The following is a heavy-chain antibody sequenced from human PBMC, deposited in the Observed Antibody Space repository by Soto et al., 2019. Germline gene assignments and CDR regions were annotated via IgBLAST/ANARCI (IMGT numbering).Heavy chain of an antibody. D-gene: IGHD6-19*01. CDR1: GFTFSSYA. CDR3: AKGERVRIAVAKGGFDY. V-gene: IGHV3-23*01. CDR2: ISGSGGST. Sequence: EVQLLECGGGLVQPGGSLRLSCAASGFTFSSYAMSWVRQAPGKGLEWVSAISGSGGSTYYADSVKGRFTISRDNSKNTLYLQMNSLRAEDTAVYYCAKGERVRIAVAKGGFDYWGQGTLVTVSS. J-gene: IGHJ4*02.